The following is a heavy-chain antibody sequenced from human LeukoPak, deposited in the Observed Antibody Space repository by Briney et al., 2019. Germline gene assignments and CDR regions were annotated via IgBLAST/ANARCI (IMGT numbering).Heavy chain of an antibody. CDR3: AGVLWFGESALDY. CDR2: ISYDGSNK. J-gene: IGHJ4*02. CDR1: GFTFSSYA. V-gene: IGHV3-30*04. Sequence: GGSLRLSRAASGFTFSSYAMHWVRQAPGKGLEWVAVISYDGSNKYYADSVKGRFTISRDNSKNTLYLQMDNLRAEDTAVYYCAGVLWFGESALDYWGQGTLVTVSS. D-gene: IGHD3-10*01.